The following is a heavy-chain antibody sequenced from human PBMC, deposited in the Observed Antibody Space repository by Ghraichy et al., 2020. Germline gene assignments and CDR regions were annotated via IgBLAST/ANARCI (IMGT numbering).Heavy chain of an antibody. D-gene: IGHD2-15*01. CDR2: IYYSGST. CDR3: ARLPYCSGGSCYSGFWFDP. J-gene: IGHJ5*02. V-gene: IGHV4-39*01. CDR1: GGSISSSSYY. Sequence: SQTLSLTCTVSGGSISSSSYYWGWIRQPPGKGLEWIGSIYYSGSTYYNPSLKSRVTISVDTSKNQFSLKLSSVTAADTAVYYCARLPYCSGGSCYSGFWFDPWGQGTLVTVSS.